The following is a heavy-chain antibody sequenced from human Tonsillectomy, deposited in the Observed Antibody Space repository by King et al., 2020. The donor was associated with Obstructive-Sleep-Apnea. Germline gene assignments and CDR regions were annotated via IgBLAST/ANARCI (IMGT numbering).Heavy chain of an antibody. CDR1: GYTFSGYY. Sequence: VQLVQSGAEVKKPGASVKVSCKASGYTFSGYYMHWVRQAPGQGLEWMGWINPDTGDTNLAQNFQGRVTMTRDTSISTAYMELSRLRSDDTALYYCARNSGYDYYFDYWGQGTLATVSS. CDR3: ARNSGYDYYFDY. D-gene: IGHD5-12*01. CDR2: INPDTGDT. J-gene: IGHJ4*02. V-gene: IGHV1-2*02.